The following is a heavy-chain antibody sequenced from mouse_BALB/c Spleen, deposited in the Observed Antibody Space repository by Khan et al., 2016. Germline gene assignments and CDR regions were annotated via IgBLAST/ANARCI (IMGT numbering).Heavy chain of an antibody. J-gene: IGHJ3*01. V-gene: IGHV1-80*01. CDR3: ARGTPFAS. CDR2: IYPGDGDT. D-gene: IGHD2-14*01. Sequence: QVQLKQSGAELVRPGSSVKIFCKASGYAFSGYWMNWVKQRPGQGLEWIGQIYPGDGDTNYNGKFKGKATLTADKSSSTAYMQLSSLTSEDSAVYFCARGTPFASWGQGTLVTVSA. CDR1: GYAFSGYW.